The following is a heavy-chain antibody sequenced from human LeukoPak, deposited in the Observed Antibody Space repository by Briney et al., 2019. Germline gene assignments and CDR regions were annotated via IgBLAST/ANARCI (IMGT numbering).Heavy chain of an antibody. V-gene: IGHV3-7*01. CDR3: AREIYGDYGSDY. Sequence: GGSLRLSCVASGFTSSSYWMSWVRQAPGKGLEWLANIKQDGTAKNYVDSVQGRFAISRDNAENSLYLQMNNLRAEDTAVYYCAREIYGDYGSDYWGQGTLVTVSS. CDR1: GFTSSSYW. CDR2: IKQDGTAK. D-gene: IGHD4-17*01. J-gene: IGHJ4*02.